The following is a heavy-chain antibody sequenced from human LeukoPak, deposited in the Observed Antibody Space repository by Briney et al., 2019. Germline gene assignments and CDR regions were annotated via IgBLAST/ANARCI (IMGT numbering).Heavy chain of an antibody. Sequence: SETLSLTCTVSGGSISSHYWSWIRQPPGKGLEWIGYSYYSGSTNYNPSLRSRVTISVDTSKNQFSLKLSSVTAADTAVYYCARGGPRGSFDPWGQGTLVTVSS. CDR3: ARGGPRGSFDP. J-gene: IGHJ5*02. D-gene: IGHD3-10*01. V-gene: IGHV4-59*11. CDR1: GGSISSHY. CDR2: SYYSGST.